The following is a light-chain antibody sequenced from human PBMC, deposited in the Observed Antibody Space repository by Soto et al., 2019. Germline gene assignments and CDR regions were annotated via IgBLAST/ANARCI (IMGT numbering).Light chain of an antibody. CDR3: QLSGSWT. V-gene: IGKV3-20*01. J-gene: IGKJ1*01. CDR1: QSVSSN. CDR2: GAS. Sequence: EVVLTQSPATLSVSPGERATLSCRASQSVSSNLAWYQQKPGQAPRLLIYGASTRATGIPDRFSGSGSGTDFTLTISRLEPEDSAVYYCQLSGSWTFGQGTKVDI.